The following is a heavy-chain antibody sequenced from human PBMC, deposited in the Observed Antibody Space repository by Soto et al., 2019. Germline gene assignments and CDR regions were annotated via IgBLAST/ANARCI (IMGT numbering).Heavy chain of an antibody. V-gene: IGHV4-39*01. D-gene: IGHD3-16*01. Sequence: SETLSLTCTVSGGSISSSSYYWGWIRQPPGKGLEWIGSIYYSGSTYYNPSLKSRVTISVDTSKNQFSLKLSSVTAADTAVYYCARLAGRVITFGGPENWFDPWGQGTLVTVSS. CDR2: IYYSGST. CDR3: ARLAGRVITFGGPENWFDP. CDR1: GGSISSSSYY. J-gene: IGHJ5*02.